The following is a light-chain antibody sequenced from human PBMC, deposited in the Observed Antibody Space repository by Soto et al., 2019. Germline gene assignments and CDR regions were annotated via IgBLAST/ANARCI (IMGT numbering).Light chain of an antibody. J-gene: IGLJ2*01. CDR1: SSNIGANP. CDR3: EAWDDSLYGAV. CDR2: NND. V-gene: IGLV1-44*01. Sequence: QSVLTQPPSASGTPGQRVTISCSGSSSNIGANPINWYQQLPGTAPKLLIYNNDQRPSGVPDRFSASKSGTSASLAISGLQSEEEAGYYCEAWDDSLYGAVLGGGTKLTVL.